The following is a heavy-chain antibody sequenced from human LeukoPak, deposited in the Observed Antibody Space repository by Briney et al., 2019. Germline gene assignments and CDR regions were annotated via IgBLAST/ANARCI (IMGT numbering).Heavy chain of an antibody. Sequence: ASVKVSCKASGYTFTGYYMHWVRQAPGQGLEWMGWINPNSGGTNYAQKLQGRVTMTTDTSTSTAYMELRSLRSDDTAVYYCARARGEDDSSGYYYFDYWGQGTLVTVSS. J-gene: IGHJ4*02. CDR1: GYTFTGYY. CDR2: INPNSGGT. V-gene: IGHV1-2*02. CDR3: ARARGEDDSSGYYYFDY. D-gene: IGHD3-22*01.